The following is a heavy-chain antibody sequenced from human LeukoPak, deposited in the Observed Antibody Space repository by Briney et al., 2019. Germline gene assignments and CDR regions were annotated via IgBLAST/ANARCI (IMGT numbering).Heavy chain of an antibody. Sequence: GGSLRLSCAASGFTFSNHGMNWVRQAPGKGLEWVSGISGNGDITYYADSVKGRFTISRDNSKNTLYLQMNSLRAEDTAIYYCAKDDAWLRFLYWGQGPLVTVSS. CDR1: GFTFSNHG. D-gene: IGHD5-12*01. J-gene: IGHJ4*02. CDR2: ISGNGDIT. CDR3: AKDDAWLRFLY. V-gene: IGHV3-23*01.